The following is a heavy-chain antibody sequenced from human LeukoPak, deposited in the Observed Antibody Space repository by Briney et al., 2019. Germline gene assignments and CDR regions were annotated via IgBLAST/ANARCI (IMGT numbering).Heavy chain of an antibody. CDR2: ISGSGGST. Sequence: RGSLRLSCAASGFTFSSYAMSWVRQAPGKGLEWVSAISGSGGSTYYADSVKGRFTISRDNSKNTLYLQMNSLRAEDTAVYYCAKVEGSSGHTRLFDYWGQGTLVTVSS. J-gene: IGHJ4*02. V-gene: IGHV3-23*01. D-gene: IGHD3-22*01. CDR1: GFTFSSYA. CDR3: AKVEGSSGHTRLFDY.